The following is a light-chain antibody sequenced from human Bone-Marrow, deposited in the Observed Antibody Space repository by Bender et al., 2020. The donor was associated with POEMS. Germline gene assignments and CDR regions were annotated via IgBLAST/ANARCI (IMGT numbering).Light chain of an antibody. CDR1: SSDVGGYKY. Sequence: QSALTQPASVSGSPGQSIAISCTGTSSDVGGYKYVSWYQQHPGKAPKLMIYEGTKRPSGVSNRFSGSKSGTSASLAITGLQAEDEGDYYCQSYDNSLGGWVFGGGTKLTVL. V-gene: IGLV2-14*01. J-gene: IGLJ3*02. CDR2: EGT. CDR3: QSYDNSLGGWV.